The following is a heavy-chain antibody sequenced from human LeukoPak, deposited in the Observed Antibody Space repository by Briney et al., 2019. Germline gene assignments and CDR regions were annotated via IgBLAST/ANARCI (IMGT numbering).Heavy chain of an antibody. D-gene: IGHD2-2*01. CDR3: ANLYCSSTSCAAGHDY. CDR1: GYTFSSYA. V-gene: IGHV3-23*01. J-gene: IGHJ4*02. Sequence: PGGSLRLSCAASGYTFSSYAMSWVRQAPGKGLEWVSAISGNGGNTYYADSVKGRFTISRDNSKNTLYLQMNSLRAEDTAVYYCANLYCSSTSCAAGHDYWGQGTLVTVSS. CDR2: ISGNGGNT.